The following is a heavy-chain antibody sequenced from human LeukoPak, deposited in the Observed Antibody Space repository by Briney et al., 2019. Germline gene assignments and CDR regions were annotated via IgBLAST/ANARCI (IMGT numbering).Heavy chain of an antibody. CDR3: VRNLMQSTGLAY. CDR1: GDTFTTSH. J-gene: IGHJ4*02. V-gene: IGHV1-46*01. D-gene: IGHD2-8*02. CDR2: INPSGGST. Sequence: GASVKISCKASGDTFTTSHMHWVRQAPGQGLEWMGKINPSGGSTTYAQQFQGRVSMTRDLSMSTVYMELSSLRSEDTAVYYCVRNLMQSTGLAYWGQGTLVTVSS.